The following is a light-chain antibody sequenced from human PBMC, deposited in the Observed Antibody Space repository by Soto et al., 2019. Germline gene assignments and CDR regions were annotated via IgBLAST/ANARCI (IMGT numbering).Light chain of an antibody. CDR3: QQSYSTPYT. CDR2: AAS. V-gene: IGKV1-39*01. J-gene: IGKJ2*01. Sequence: DIQMTQSPSSLSASVGDRVTITCRASQSISSYLNWYQQKPGKAPELLISAASSLQSGVPSRFSGGGSGTDFTLTITSLQPEDFTIYYCQQSYSTPYTFGQGTKLEIK. CDR1: QSISSY.